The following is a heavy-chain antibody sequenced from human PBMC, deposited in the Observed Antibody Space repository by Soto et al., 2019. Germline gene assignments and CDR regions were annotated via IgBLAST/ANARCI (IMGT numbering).Heavy chain of an antibody. J-gene: IGHJ5*02. V-gene: IGHV1-69*13. CDR3: TRDLYYFDSSAYYGHNWFDP. CDR2: IIPMFGTT. CDR1: GGTFSTYT. D-gene: IGHD3-22*01. Sequence: ASVKVSCKASGGTFSTYTMSWVRQGPGQGLEWMGGIIPMFGTTTYAENFQGRVTITADESTSTAYMELTSLRSEDTAVYYCTRDLYYFDSSAYYGHNWFDPWGQGTRVTVPS.